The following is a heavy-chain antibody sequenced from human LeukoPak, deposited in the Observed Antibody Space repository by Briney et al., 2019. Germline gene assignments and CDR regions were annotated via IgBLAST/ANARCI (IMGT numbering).Heavy chain of an antibody. CDR2: IIPILGIA. J-gene: IGHJ6*03. CDR1: GGTFSSYT. Sequence: SVKVSCKASGGTFSSYTISWVRHAPGQGLEWMGRIIPILGIANYAQKFQGRVTITADKSTSTAYMELSSLRSEDTAVYYCARRAVNYLGDYYYMDVWGKGTTVTVSS. D-gene: IGHD1-7*01. CDR3: ARRAVNYLGDYYYMDV. V-gene: IGHV1-69*02.